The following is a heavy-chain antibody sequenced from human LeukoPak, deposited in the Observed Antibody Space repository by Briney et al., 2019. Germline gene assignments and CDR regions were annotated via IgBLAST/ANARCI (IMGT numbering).Heavy chain of an antibody. J-gene: IGHJ4*02. V-gene: IGHV3-9*01. CDR1: GFTFDDYA. Sequence: GRSLRLSCAASGFTFDDYAMHWVRQAPGKGLEWVSGISWNSGSIGYADSVKGRFTISRDNAKNSLYLQMNSLRAEDTALYYCAKDRVDEYSYGSGFDYWGQGTLVTVSS. CDR3: AKDRVDEYSYGSGFDY. D-gene: IGHD5-18*01. CDR2: ISWNSGSI.